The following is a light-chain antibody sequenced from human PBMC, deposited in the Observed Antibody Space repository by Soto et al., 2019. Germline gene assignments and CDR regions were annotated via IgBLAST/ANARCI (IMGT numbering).Light chain of an antibody. CDR2: GDN. Sequence: SVLTQPPSVSEAPGQRITISCTGSSSNIGARYDVHWYRQLPGTAPKLLLYGDNNRPSGVPDRFSGSKSGASASLAITGLQADDEADYYCQSYDSSLNRVFGTGTKVTVL. J-gene: IGLJ1*01. CDR1: SSNIGARYD. CDR3: QSYDSSLNRV. V-gene: IGLV1-40*01.